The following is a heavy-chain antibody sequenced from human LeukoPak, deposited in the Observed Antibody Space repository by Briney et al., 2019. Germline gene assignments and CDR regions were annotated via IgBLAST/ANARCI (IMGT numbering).Heavy chain of an antibody. CDR2: ISYDGSDK. CDR3: AKGDRALYYGFSSFDY. D-gene: IGHD3-10*01. Sequence: GGSLRLSCAASGFTFSNYGMHWVRQALGKGLEWVAVISYDGSDKFYADSVKGRFTISRDNSKNTLYLQMNSLRDEDTAVYYCAKGDRALYYGFSSFDYWGQGILVTVSS. J-gene: IGHJ4*02. V-gene: IGHV3-30*18. CDR1: GFTFSNYG.